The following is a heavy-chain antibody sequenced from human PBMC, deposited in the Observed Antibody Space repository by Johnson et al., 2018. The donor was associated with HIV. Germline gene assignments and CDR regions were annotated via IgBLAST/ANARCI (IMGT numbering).Heavy chain of an antibody. Sequence: VQLVESGGGVVQPGGSLRLSCAASGFTLSSYVMHWVRQAPGKGLEWVSAISGSGGSTYYADSVKGRFTISRDNSKNTLYLQMNSLRAEDTAVFYCAKASPDSGSLMDIWGQGTMVTVSS. CDR1: GFTLSSYV. J-gene: IGHJ3*02. D-gene: IGHD6-6*01. CDR2: ISGSGGST. V-gene: IGHV3-23*04. CDR3: AKASPDSGSLMDI.